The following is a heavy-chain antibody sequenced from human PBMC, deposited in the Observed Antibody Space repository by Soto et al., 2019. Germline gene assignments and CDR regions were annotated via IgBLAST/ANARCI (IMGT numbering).Heavy chain of an antibody. CDR2: IYYSGST. V-gene: IGHV4-31*03. D-gene: IGHD3-22*01. J-gene: IGHJ2*01. CDR3: AREPLGLAMIVVAAPHMGYFDL. Sequence: QVQLQESGPGLVKPSQTLSLTCTVSGGSISSGGYYWSWIRQHPGKGLEWIGYIYYSGSTYYNPYLQRRVTISVDTSKNLFSLKLSSVPAADTAVYYCAREPLGLAMIVVAAPHMGYFDLWGRGTLVTVSS. CDR1: GGSISSGGYY.